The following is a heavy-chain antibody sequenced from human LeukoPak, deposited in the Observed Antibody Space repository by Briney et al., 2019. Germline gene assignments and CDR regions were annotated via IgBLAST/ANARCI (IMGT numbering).Heavy chain of an antibody. Sequence: PSETLSLTCAVYGGSFSGYYWSWIRQPPGKGLEWIGEINHSGSTNYNPSLKSRVTISVDTSKNQFSLKLSSVTAADTAVYYCAXXAVSDDSSGYYYCPFDYWGQGTLVTVSS. D-gene: IGHD3-22*01. CDR2: INHSGST. CDR1: GGSFSGYY. V-gene: IGHV4-34*01. CDR3: AXXAVSDDSSGYYYCPFDY. J-gene: IGHJ4*02.